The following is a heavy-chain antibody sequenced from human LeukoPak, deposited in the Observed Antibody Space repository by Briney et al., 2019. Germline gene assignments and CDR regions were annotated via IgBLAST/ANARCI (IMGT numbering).Heavy chain of an antibody. Sequence: PSETLSLTCAVSGGSISSGGFSWSWIPQPPGRGLEWTAHINHSGSTYYNPSLKSRVTISEERSQNQFSLKLSSVTAADTAVYYCARSPSSYDFWSCLSTSNWFDAWGQGTLVTVSS. CDR3: ARSPSSYDFWSCLSTSNWFDA. CDR2: INHSGST. D-gene: IGHD3-3*01. CDR1: GGSISSGGFS. V-gene: IGHV4-30-2*01. J-gene: IGHJ5*02.